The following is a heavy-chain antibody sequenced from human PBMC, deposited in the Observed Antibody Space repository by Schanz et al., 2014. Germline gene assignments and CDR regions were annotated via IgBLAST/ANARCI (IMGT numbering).Heavy chain of an antibody. Sequence: VQLVESGGDLVQPGGSQRLSCAASGFTFRNYGMSWVRQAPGKGLEWVSRMIGSGSSVFYADSVKGRFTISRDNLKNTVYLQMNSLRAGDTAVYYCAKDGRLPYYGTGSDFDYWGQGTLVAVSS. J-gene: IGHJ4*02. V-gene: IGHV3-23*04. CDR1: GFTFRNYG. CDR3: AKDGRLPYYGTGSDFDY. CDR2: MIGSGSSV. D-gene: IGHD3-22*01.